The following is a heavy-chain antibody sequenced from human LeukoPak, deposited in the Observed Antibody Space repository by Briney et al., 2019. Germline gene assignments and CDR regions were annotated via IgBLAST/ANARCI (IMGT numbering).Heavy chain of an antibody. J-gene: IGHJ4*02. CDR3: AKVDSFESSLDY. CDR2: ISGSGGST. V-gene: IGHV3-23*01. CDR1: GFTFSSYA. Sequence: PGGSLRLSCAASGFTFSSYAMSWVCQAPGKGLEWVSAISGSGGSTYYADSVKGRFTISRDNSKNTLYLQMNSLRAEDTAVYYCAKVDSFESSLDYWGQGTLVTVSS. D-gene: IGHD3-22*01.